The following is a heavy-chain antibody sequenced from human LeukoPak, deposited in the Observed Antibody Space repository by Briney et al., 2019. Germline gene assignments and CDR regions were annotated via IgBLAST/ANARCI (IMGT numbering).Heavy chain of an antibody. D-gene: IGHD1-26*01. CDR1: GFTFSSYG. Sequence: PGGSLTLSCSASGFTFSSYGMHGLPQAPGEGLEGGAFISYDGSNKYYADSVKGRITIYRDNSKNTLYLQMNSLRGEDTAVYYCARTIVGATGCDYWGQGTLVTVS. J-gene: IGHJ4*02. CDR3: ARTIVGATGCDY. V-gene: IGHV3-30*03. CDR2: ISYDGSNK.